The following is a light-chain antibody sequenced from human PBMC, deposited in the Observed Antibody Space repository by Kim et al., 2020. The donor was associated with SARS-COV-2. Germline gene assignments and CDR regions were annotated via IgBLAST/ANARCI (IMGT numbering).Light chain of an antibody. Sequence: GQSVHIACPGTSSDVGGYNYVSWYQQHPGKAPKLMIYDVSKRPSGVPDRFSGSKSGNTASLTISGLQAEDEADYYCCSYAGSYTYVFGTGTKVTVL. CDR3: CSYAGSYTYV. J-gene: IGLJ1*01. CDR1: SSDVGGYNY. V-gene: IGLV2-11*01. CDR2: DVS.